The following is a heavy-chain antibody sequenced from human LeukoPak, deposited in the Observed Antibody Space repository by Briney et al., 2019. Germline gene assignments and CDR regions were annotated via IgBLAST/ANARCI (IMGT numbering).Heavy chain of an antibody. V-gene: IGHV3-23*01. J-gene: IGHJ5*02. Sequence: GGSLRLSCAASGFTFSSYAMSWVRQAPGKGLEWVSGVSNSGDSTWYADSVKGRFTISRDNSKDTLYLQMKSLSAEDTAVYYCAKDRIYGDLAREIDQWGQGTLVTISS. CDR1: GFTFSSYA. CDR2: VSNSGDST. D-gene: IGHD2-21*02. CDR3: AKDRIYGDLAREIDQ.